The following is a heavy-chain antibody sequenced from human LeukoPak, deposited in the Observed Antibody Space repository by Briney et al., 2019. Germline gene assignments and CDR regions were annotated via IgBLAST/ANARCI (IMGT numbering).Heavy chain of an antibody. CDR3: ARGSSTNCHGGNCFYYYMAV. D-gene: IGHD2-2*01. Sequence: GGSLRLSCAASGFTFSTYAMHWVRQAPGKGLEWVAVISFDGSTKYYADSVKGRFTMSRDNSKNTLYLQMNSLRVEDTAVYYCARGSSTNCHGGNCFYYYMAVWGKGTTVTVSS. J-gene: IGHJ6*03. CDR1: GFTFSTYA. CDR2: ISFDGSTK. V-gene: IGHV3-30*04.